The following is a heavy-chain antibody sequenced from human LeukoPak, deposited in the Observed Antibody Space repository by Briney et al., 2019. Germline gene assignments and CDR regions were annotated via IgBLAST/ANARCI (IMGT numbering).Heavy chain of an antibody. CDR2: INHSGST. V-gene: IGHV4-34*01. Sequence: SETLSLTCAVDGGSFSGYYWSWIRQPPGKGLEWIGEINHSGSTNYNPSLKSRVTISVETSKNQFSLKLSSVTAADTAVYYCARGAPKGYCSGGSCYSRGRMTSTINWFDPWGQGTLVTVSS. D-gene: IGHD2-15*01. J-gene: IGHJ5*02. CDR1: GGSFSGYY. CDR3: ARGAPKGYCSGGSCYSRGRMTSTINWFDP.